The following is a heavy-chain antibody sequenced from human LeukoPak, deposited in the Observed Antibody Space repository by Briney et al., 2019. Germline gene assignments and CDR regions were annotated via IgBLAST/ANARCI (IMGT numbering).Heavy chain of an antibody. J-gene: IGHJ4*02. V-gene: IGHV3-21*01. CDR2: ISSSSSYI. CDR3: ARDSYYDILTGYLRYFDY. Sequence: GGSLRLSCAASGFTFSSYWMRWVRQAPGKGLEWVSSISSSSSYIYYADSVKGRFTISRDNAKNSLYLQMNSLRAEDTAVYYCARDSYYDILTGYLRYFDYWGQGTLVTVSS. D-gene: IGHD3-9*01. CDR1: GFTFSSYW.